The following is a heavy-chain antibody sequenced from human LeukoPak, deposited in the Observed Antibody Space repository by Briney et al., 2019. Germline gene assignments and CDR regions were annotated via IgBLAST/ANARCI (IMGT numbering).Heavy chain of an antibody. J-gene: IGHJ4*02. D-gene: IGHD2-2*01. CDR2: IYYSGRT. Sequence: TSQTLSLTCTVSGGSISSGDYYWSWIRQPPGKGLEWIGYIYYSGRTYYNPSLKSRVTISVDTSKNQFSLKLSSVTAADTAVYYCARVVDYASPGFDYWGQGTLVTVSS. CDR1: GGSISSGDYY. CDR3: ARVVDYASPGFDY. V-gene: IGHV4-30-4*08.